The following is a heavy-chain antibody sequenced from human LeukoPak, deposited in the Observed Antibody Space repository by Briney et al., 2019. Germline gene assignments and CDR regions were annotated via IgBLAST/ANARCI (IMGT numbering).Heavy chain of an antibody. CDR1: GGSISGYC. CDR2: ICSSGST. Sequence: ASETLSLTCTVSGGSISGYCWSWIRQPPGEGLEWVGSICSSGSTNYNPPLKSRVPVSLATSKNQFSLKLNSVTATDTALYSCARRVVGSAATTERNWFDPWGQGTLVTVSS. CDR3: ARRVVGSAATTERNWFDP. V-gene: IGHV4-59*08. J-gene: IGHJ5*02. D-gene: IGHD4-11*01.